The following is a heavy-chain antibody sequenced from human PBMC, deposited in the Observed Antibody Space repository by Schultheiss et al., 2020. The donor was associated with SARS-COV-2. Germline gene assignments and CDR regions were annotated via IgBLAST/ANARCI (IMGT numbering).Heavy chain of an antibody. V-gene: IGHV1-69*13. CDR3: ARGPCSKYNYSARRCMDV. Sequence: SVKVSCKASGGTFSSYAISWVRQAPGQGLEWMGGIIPIFGTANYAQKFQGRVTITADESTSTAYMELSSLRSEDTAVYYCARGPCSKYNYSARRCMDVWGQGTTVTVSS. CDR2: IIPIFGTA. J-gene: IGHJ6*02. CDR1: GGTFSSYA. D-gene: IGHD5-18*01.